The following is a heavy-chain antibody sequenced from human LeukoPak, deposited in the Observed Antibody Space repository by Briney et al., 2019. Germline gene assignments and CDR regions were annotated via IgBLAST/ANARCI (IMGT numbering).Heavy chain of an antibody. Sequence: GGSLRLSCAASGFTFSSYTMNWVRQAPGKGLEWVSSISSSNTYISYADSVKGRFTISRDNAQNSLYLQMNSLRAEDTAVYYCARDPGAAAAFDYWGQGTLVTVSS. CDR3: ARDPGAAAAFDY. V-gene: IGHV3-21*01. CDR1: GFTFSSYT. J-gene: IGHJ4*02. D-gene: IGHD6-13*01. CDR2: ISSSNTYI.